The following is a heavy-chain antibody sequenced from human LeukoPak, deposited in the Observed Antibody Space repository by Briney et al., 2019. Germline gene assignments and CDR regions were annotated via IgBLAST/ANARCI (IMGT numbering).Heavy chain of an antibody. CDR3: ARDHPEYGDAAFDY. V-gene: IGHV3-33*08. CDR1: GFTFSNAW. J-gene: IGHJ4*02. CDR2: IWYDGSNK. D-gene: IGHD4-17*01. Sequence: GGSLRLSCAASGFTFSNAWLSWVRQAPGKGLEWVAVIWYDGSNKYYADSVKGRFTISRDNSKNTLYLQMNSLRAEDTAVYYCARDHPEYGDAAFDYWGPGTLVTVSS.